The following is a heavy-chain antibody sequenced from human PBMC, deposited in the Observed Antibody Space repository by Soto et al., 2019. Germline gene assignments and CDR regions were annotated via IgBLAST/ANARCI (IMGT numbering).Heavy chain of an antibody. CDR2: ISAYNGNT. V-gene: IGHV1-18*01. J-gene: IGHJ4*02. Sequence: GASVKVSCKASGYTFTSYGISWVRQAPGQGLEWMGWISAYNGNTNYAQKLQGRVTMTTDTSTSTAYMELRSLRSDDTAVYYCARAAIGYDSSGYFGYWGQGTLVTVSS. CDR3: ARAAIGYDSSGYFGY. CDR1: GYTFTSYG. D-gene: IGHD3-22*01.